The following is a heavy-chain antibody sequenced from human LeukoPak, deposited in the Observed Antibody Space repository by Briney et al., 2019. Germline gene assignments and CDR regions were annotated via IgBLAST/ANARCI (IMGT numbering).Heavy chain of an antibody. CDR3: ARAGTPGYGSGREGHLY. Sequence: PSETLSLTCTVSGCSISSYYWSWIRQPPGKGLEWIGYIYYSGSTNYNPSLKSRVTISVDTSKNQFSLKLSSVTAADTAVYYCARAGTPGYGSGREGHLYWGQGTLVTVSS. CDR2: IYYSGST. CDR1: GCSISSYY. V-gene: IGHV4-59*01. J-gene: IGHJ4*02. D-gene: IGHD3-10*01.